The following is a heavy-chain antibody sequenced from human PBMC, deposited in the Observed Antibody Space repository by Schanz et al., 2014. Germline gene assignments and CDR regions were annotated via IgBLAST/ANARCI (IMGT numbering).Heavy chain of an antibody. CDR2: ISSASSTI. Sequence: EVQLVESGGDLVQPGGSLRLSCSASGFTFSTFAMHWVRQAPGKGLEWVSYISSASSTINYADSVKGRFTISRDNAKNSLFLQMNSLRAEDTGLYFCARGGSGSHYRLDYWGQGTLVTVSS. J-gene: IGHJ4*02. D-gene: IGHD1-26*01. V-gene: IGHV3-48*01. CDR1: GFTFSTFA. CDR3: ARGGSGSHYRLDY.